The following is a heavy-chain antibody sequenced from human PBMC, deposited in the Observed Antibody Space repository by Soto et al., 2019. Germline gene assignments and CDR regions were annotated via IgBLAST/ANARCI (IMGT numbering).Heavy chain of an antibody. Sequence: QIQLVQSGAEVKQPGASVKVSCKASGYTFKTYGISWVRQAPGQGLEWMGWISAYDGDTNHAQTLQGRVSMTTDISTSTAYMELTSLTSDDTAVYYCASSSSGSPDSWGQGTLVTVSP. J-gene: IGHJ4*02. V-gene: IGHV1-18*01. D-gene: IGHD6-6*01. CDR3: ASSSSGSPDS. CDR2: ISAYDGDT. CDR1: GYTFKTYG.